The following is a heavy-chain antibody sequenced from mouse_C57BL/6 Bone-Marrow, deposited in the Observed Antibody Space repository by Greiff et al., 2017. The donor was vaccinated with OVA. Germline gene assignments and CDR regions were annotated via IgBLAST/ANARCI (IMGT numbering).Heavy chain of an antibody. J-gene: IGHJ1*03. Sequence: QVQLQQPGAELVRPGSSVKLSCKASGYTFTSYWMHWVKQRPIQGLEWIGNIDPSDSETHYNQKFKDKATLTVDKSSSTAYMQLSSLTSEDSAVYYCAGDDYGSSDWYFDVWGTGTTVTVSS. D-gene: IGHD1-1*01. V-gene: IGHV1-52*01. CDR2: IDPSDSET. CDR3: AGDDYGSSDWYFDV. CDR1: GYTFTSYW.